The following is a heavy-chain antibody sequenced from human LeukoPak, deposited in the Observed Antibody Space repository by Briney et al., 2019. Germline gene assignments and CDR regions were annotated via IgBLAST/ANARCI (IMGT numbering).Heavy chain of an antibody. Sequence: SETLSLTCTVSGGSIISSSYYWGWIRQPPGKGLEWIGSIYYSGSTYYNPSLKSRVTISVDTSKNQFSLKLSSVTAADTAVYYCARNTLVRVSGVVTATTRSLNWFDPWGQGTLVTVSS. D-gene: IGHD3-10*01. CDR3: ARNTLVRVSGVVTATTRSLNWFDP. CDR2: IYYSGST. J-gene: IGHJ5*02. CDR1: GGSIISSSYY. V-gene: IGHV4-39*01.